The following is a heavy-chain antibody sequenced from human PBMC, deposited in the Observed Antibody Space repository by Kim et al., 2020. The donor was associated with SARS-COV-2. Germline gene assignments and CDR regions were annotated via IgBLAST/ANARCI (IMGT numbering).Heavy chain of an antibody. Sequence: SETLSLTCTVSGGSISSYYWSWIRQPPGKGLEWIGYIYYSGSTNYNPSLKSRVTISVDTSKNQFSLKLSSVTAADTAVYYCARDMAQITAVYGGKANWFDPWGQGTLVTVSS. V-gene: IGHV4-59*01. D-gene: IGHD4-17*01. J-gene: IGHJ5*02. CDR1: GGSISSYY. CDR3: ARDMAQITAVYGGKANWFDP. CDR2: IYYSGST.